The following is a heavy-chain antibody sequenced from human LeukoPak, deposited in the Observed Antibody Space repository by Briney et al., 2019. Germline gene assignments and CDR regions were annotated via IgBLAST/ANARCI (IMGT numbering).Heavy chain of an antibody. Sequence: PGGSLRLSCAASGFTFSSYSMNWVRQAPGKGLEWVSSISSSSSYIYYADSVKGRFTISRDNAKNSLYLQMNSLRAEDTAVYYCARDPSRDFWSGYYLYYMDVWGKGTTVTVSS. V-gene: IGHV3-21*01. D-gene: IGHD3-3*01. CDR1: GFTFSSYS. CDR2: ISSSSSYI. CDR3: ARDPSRDFWSGYYLYYMDV. J-gene: IGHJ6*03.